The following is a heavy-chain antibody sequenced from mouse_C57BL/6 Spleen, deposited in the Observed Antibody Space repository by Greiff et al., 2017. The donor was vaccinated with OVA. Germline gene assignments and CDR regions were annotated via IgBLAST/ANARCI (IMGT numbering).Heavy chain of an antibody. J-gene: IGHJ2*01. D-gene: IGHD1-1*01. CDR1: GFTFSSYG. Sequence: EVNVVESGGDLVKPGGSLKLSCAASGFTFSSYGMSWVRQTPDKRLEWVATISSGGSYTYYPDRVKGRFTISSDNAKNTLYLQMSSLKSEDTAMYYCAREDGTCGRSCVTLDYWGQGTTLTVSS. CDR3: AREDGTCGRSCVTLDY. CDR2: ISSGGSYT. V-gene: IGHV5-6*01.